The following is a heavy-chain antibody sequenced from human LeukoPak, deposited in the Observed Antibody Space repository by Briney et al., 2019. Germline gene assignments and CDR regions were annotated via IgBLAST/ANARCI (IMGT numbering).Heavy chain of an antibody. CDR3: ARDRPGGYSYGTNYYYYYYMDV. J-gene: IGHJ6*03. CDR1: GGSISSSSYY. D-gene: IGHD5-18*01. V-gene: IGHV4-39*07. CDR2: IYYSGST. Sequence: SETLSLTCTVSGGSISSSSYYWGWIRQPPGKGLEWIGSIYYSGSTYYNPSLKSRVTISVDTSKNQSSLKLSSVTAADTAVYYCARDRPGGYSYGTNYYYYYYMDVWGKGTTVTVSS.